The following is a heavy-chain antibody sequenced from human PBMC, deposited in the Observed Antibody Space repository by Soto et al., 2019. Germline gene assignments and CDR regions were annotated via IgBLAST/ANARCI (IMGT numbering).Heavy chain of an antibody. Sequence: GGSLRLSCAASGFTFSSYSMNWVRQAPGKGLEWVSSISSSSSYIYYADSVKGRFTISRDNAKNSLYLQMNSLRAEDTAVYYCARAQGANWNDDGSSWGQATLVTVSS. J-gene: IGHJ5*02. V-gene: IGHV3-21*01. CDR3: ARAQGANWNDDGSS. CDR1: GFTFSSYS. D-gene: IGHD1-1*01. CDR2: ISSSSSYI.